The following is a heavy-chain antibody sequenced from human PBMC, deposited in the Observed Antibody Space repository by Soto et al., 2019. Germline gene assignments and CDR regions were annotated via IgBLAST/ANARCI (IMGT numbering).Heavy chain of an antibody. J-gene: IGHJ4*02. CDR3: ARELQGLYYFDY. D-gene: IGHD2-15*01. V-gene: IGHV1-3*01. CDR1: GYTFISYA. CDR2: INAGNGNT. Sequence: ASVKVSCKASGYTFISYAIPWVRQAPGQRLEWMGCINAGNGNTKYSQKFQGRVTITRDTSASTAYMELTSLRSEDTAVYYCARELQGLYYFDYWGQGTLVTVSS.